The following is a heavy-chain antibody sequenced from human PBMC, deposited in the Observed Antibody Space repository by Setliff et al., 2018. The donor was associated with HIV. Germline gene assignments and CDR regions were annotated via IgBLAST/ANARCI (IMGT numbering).Heavy chain of an antibody. V-gene: IGHV3-30*04. D-gene: IGHD3-10*01. CDR1: GFTFSYYT. CDR3: AKDPRGSMVRGLINYFDP. J-gene: IGHJ5*02. CDR2: ISYDGNSQ. Sequence: RGGSLRLSCAASGFTFSYYTMHWIRQTPDNGLEWVAVISYDGNSQYYADSVKGRFTLSRDNFRNTLYLQMNSLRAQDTAIYYCAKDPRGSMVRGLINYFDPWGQGTLVTVSS.